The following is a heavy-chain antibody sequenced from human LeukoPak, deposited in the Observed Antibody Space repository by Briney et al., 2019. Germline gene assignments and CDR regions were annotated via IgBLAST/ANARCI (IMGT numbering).Heavy chain of an antibody. V-gene: IGHV4-59*01. Sequence: PSETLSLTCTVSGGSISSYYWSWIRQPPGKGLEWIGYIYYSGSTNYNPSLKSRVTISVDTSKNQFSLKLSSVTAADTAVYYCARDRGGGSCCYNWFDPWGQGTLVTVSS. J-gene: IGHJ5*02. D-gene: IGHD2-15*01. CDR3: ARDRGGGSCCYNWFDP. CDR2: IYYSGST. CDR1: GGSISSYY.